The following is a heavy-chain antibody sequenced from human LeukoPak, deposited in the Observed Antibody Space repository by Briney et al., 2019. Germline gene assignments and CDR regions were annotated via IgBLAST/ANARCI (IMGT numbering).Heavy chain of an antibody. J-gene: IGHJ4*02. CDR3: ARDRGYDILWGAFDY. Sequence: SETLSLTCTVSGGSISSYYWSWIRQPPGKGLEWIGYIYYSGSTNYNPSLKSRVTISVDTSKNQFSLKLSSVTAADTAVYYCARDRGYDILWGAFDYWGQGTLVTVSS. D-gene: IGHD3-9*01. CDR2: IYYSGST. V-gene: IGHV4-59*01. CDR1: GGSISSYY.